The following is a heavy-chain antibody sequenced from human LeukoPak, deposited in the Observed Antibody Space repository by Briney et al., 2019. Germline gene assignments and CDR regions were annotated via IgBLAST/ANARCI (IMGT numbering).Heavy chain of an antibody. CDR2: ISSSGSTI. CDR3: ARASLVVVVPAACSA. CDR1: GFTFSSYA. V-gene: IGHV3-48*04. D-gene: IGHD2-2*01. J-gene: IGHJ5*02. Sequence: GGSLRLSCAASGFTFSSYAMNWVRQAPGKGLEWVSYISSSGSTIYYADSVKGRFTSSRDNAKNSLYLQMNSLRAEDTAVYYCARASLVVVVPAACSAWGQGTLVTVSS.